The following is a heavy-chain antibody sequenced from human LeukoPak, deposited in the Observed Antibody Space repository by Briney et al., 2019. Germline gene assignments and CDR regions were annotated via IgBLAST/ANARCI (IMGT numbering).Heavy chain of an antibody. CDR2: IYTSGST. Sequence: SETLSLTCTVSGGSISSYYWSWIRQPPGKGLEWIGRIYTSGSTNYNPSLKSRVTISVDTSKNQFSLKLSSVTAADTAVYYCARGPSIAAPNYAFDIWGQGTMVTVSS. J-gene: IGHJ3*02. CDR1: GGSISSYY. V-gene: IGHV4-4*08. CDR3: ARGPSIAAPNYAFDI. D-gene: IGHD6-6*01.